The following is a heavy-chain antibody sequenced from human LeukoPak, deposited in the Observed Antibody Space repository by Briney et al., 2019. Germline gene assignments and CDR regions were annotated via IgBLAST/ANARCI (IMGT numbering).Heavy chain of an antibody. CDR2: IYTRGST. V-gene: IGHV4-61*02. J-gene: IGHJ2*01. CDR3: ARQYIDILTGYHRGELYWYFDL. Sequence: SETLSLTCTVSGGSISSGSYYWSWIRQPAGKGLEWIGRIYTRGSTNYNPSLKSRVTISVDTSKNQFSLKLNSVTAADTAVYYCARQYIDILTGYHRGELYWYFDLWGRGTLVTVSS. CDR1: GGSISSGSYY. D-gene: IGHD3-9*01.